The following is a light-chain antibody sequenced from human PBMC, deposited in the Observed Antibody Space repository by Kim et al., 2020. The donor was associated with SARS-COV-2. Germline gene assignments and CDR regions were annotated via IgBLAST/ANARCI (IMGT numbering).Light chain of an antibody. CDR3: GSRDSRGNSYV. V-gene: IGLV3-19*01. Sequence: SSELTQDPAVSVALGQTVRITCQGDSLRSFYASWYQVKPGQAPVFVLYAKDSRPSGIPDRFSGSSSGNIASMTLTRAPAEAEADYYCGSRDSRGNSYVFG. CDR2: AKD. CDR1: SLRSFY. J-gene: IGLJ1*01.